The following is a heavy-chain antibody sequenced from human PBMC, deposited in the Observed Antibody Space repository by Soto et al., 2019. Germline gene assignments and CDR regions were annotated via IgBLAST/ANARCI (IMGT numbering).Heavy chain of an antibody. D-gene: IGHD3-16*01. Sequence: PGGSLRLSCAASGFTFSNYALHWVRQAPGKGLEWVALISFDGKKTYYADSVKGRFTISRDNAKNTLYLQMNSLRAEDTAVYYCTKDLFGPFDSWGQGTLVTVSS. CDR3: TKDLFGPFDS. CDR1: GFTFSNYA. J-gene: IGHJ4*02. V-gene: IGHV3-30*04. CDR2: ISFDGKKT.